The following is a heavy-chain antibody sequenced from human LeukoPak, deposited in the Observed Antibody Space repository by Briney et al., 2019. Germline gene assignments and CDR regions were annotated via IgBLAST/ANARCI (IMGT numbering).Heavy chain of an antibody. CDR2: IQGDGSNT. V-gene: IGHV3-74*01. Sequence: GGSLRLSCVASGFTFSKNWMHWVRQAPGKGLVWVSRIQGDGSNTNYADSVKGRFSISRDNAKNTVYLQMNSLRAEDTALYYCARTIAVNGGDFDYWGQGTLVTVSS. CDR3: ARTIAVNGGDFDY. CDR1: GFTFSKNW. J-gene: IGHJ4*02. D-gene: IGHD6-19*01.